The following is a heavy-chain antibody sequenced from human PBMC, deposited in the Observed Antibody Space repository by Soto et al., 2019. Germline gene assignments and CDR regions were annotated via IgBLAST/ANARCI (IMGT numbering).Heavy chain of an antibody. CDR3: ARAANYYGSGSSMDV. Sequence: QVQLVQSGAEVKKPGASVKVSCKASGYTFTGYYMHWVRQVPGQGLEWMGWINPNSGGTNYAQKFQGWVTMTRDTSISTAYMELSRLRSGDTAVYYCARAANYYGSGSSMDVWGQGTTVTVSS. D-gene: IGHD3-10*01. V-gene: IGHV1-2*04. CDR2: INPNSGGT. CDR1: GYTFTGYY. J-gene: IGHJ6*02.